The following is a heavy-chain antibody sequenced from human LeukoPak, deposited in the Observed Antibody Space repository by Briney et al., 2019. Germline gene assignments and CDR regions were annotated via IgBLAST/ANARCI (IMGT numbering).Heavy chain of an antibody. CDR3: ARGGGETSSGQLFDY. Sequence: GGSLRLSCAASGFTLSTYAIHWVRQAPGKGLEWVTITSYDGTDPLYADSVKGRFTISRDNSKNTVYLQMNSLKPDDTAVYYCARGGGETSSGQLFDYWGQGALVSVSS. J-gene: IGHJ4*02. D-gene: IGHD6-19*01. V-gene: IGHV3-30*01. CDR2: TSYDGTDP. CDR1: GFTLSTYA.